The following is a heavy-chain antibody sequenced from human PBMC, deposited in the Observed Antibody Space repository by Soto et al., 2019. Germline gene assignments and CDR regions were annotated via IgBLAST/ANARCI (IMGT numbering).Heavy chain of an antibody. V-gene: IGHV1-8*01. D-gene: IGHD4-17*01. CDR1: GYTFTSYD. CDR3: ARGIKYGAYSRWFDP. J-gene: IGHJ5*02. CDR2: MNPNSGNT. Sequence: QVQLVQSGAEVKKPGASVKVSCKDSGYTFTSYDISWVRQATRRGLEYLGWMNPNSGNTADVQKFQGRVTMTWDTSITTAYMELSSMRSEDTAVYFCARGIKYGAYSRWFDPWGQGTLVTVSS.